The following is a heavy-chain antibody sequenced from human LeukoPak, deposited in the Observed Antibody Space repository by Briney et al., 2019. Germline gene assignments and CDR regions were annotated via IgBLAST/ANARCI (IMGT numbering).Heavy chain of an antibody. Sequence: ASVKVSCTASGYTFTSYAMHWVRQAPGQRLEWMGWINAGNGNTKYSQKFQSRVTITRDTSASTAYMELSSLRSEDTAVYYCARRSSSAGFQHWGQGTLVTVSS. CDR1: GYTFTSYA. D-gene: IGHD6-13*01. CDR3: ARRSSSAGFQH. CDR2: INAGNGNT. J-gene: IGHJ1*01. V-gene: IGHV1-3*01.